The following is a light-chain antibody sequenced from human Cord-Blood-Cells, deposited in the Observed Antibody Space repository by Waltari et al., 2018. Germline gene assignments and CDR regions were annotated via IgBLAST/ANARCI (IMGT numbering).Light chain of an antibody. CDR1: SSDVGGYNY. J-gene: IGLJ2*01. Sequence: QSALTQPPSASGSPGQSVTLSCTGTSSDVGGYNYVSWYQQHPGKAPKLMIYEVSKRPSGVPDRFSGSKSGNTASLTVSGLHAEDEADYYCSSYAGSNNLGVFGGGTKLTVL. V-gene: IGLV2-8*01. CDR2: EVS. CDR3: SSYAGSNNLGV.